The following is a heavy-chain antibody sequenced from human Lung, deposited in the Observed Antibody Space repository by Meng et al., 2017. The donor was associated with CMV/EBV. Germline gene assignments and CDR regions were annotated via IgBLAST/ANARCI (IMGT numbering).Heavy chain of an antibody. V-gene: IGHV1-2*02. D-gene: IGHD2-2*02. CDR2: INPNSGDT. J-gene: IGHJ4*02. CDR1: YTFPGYY. Sequence: YTFPGYYLHWVRQAPAHGLAWMGWINPNSGDTNFAQKLQGRVTMPRDTSISTAYMELRRLTSDDTAVYYCARATENFVVEPPAILFDYWGQGTLVTVSS. CDR3: ARATENFVVEPPAILFDY.